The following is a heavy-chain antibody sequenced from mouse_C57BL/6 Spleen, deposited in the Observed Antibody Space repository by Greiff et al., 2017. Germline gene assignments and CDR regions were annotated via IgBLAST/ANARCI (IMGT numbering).Heavy chain of an antibody. D-gene: IGHD4-1*01. V-gene: IGHV1-69*01. CDR2: IDPSDSYT. J-gene: IGHJ4*01. CDR1: GYTFTSYW. CDR3: ARTGTRGDY. Sequence: QVQLQQPGAELVMPGASVKLSCKASGYTFTSYWMHWVKQRPGQGLEWIGEIDPSDSYTTYNQKFKGKSTLTVDKSSSTAYMQLSSLTSEDSAVYYCARTGTRGDYWGQGTSVTVSS.